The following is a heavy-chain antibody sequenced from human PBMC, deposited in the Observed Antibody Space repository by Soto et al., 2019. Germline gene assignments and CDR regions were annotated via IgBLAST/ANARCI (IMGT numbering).Heavy chain of an antibody. Sequence: EVQLLESGGGLVQPGGSLRLSCAASGFTFGNYAMNWVRQAPGKGQEWVSGLSGGGGFTYYADSVKGRFTISRDNSNNRLYLQMNSLRAEDTAVYYCAKDVRLCGYCGGGSSSNAFDIWGQGAMVTVSP. CDR3: AKDVRLCGYCGGGSSSNAFDI. V-gene: IGHV3-23*01. J-gene: IGHJ3*02. CDR1: GFTFGNYA. D-gene: IGHD2-15*01. CDR2: LSGGGGFT.